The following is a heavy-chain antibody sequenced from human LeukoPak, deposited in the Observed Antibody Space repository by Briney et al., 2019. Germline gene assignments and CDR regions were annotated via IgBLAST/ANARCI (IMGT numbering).Heavy chain of an antibody. CDR3: ARNIVVVPAAIERDDAFDI. V-gene: IGHV4-34*01. CDR2: INHSGST. J-gene: IGHJ3*02. CDR1: GGSLCGYY. D-gene: IGHD2-2*01. Sequence: NPSETLSLTSAVYGGSLCGYYSSWIPQPPRKGLEWIGEINHSGSTNYNPSLKSRVTISVDTSKKQYSLKLSSVTAADTAVYYCARNIVVVPAAIERDDAFDIWGQGTMVTVSS.